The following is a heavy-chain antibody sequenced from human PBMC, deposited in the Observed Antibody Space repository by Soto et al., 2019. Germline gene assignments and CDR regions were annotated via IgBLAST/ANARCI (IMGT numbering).Heavy chain of an antibody. V-gene: IGHV4-31*03. D-gene: IGHD3-10*01. CDR2: IYYSGST. CDR3: ARYGSGSYYPTTFDY. CDR1: GGSISSGGYY. J-gene: IGHJ4*02. Sequence: QVQLQESGPGLVKPSQTLSLTCTVSGGSISSGGYYWSWIRQHPGKGLECIGYIYYSGSTYYNPSPKRRVTISVDTSENQSSLKLSSVTAADTAVYYCARYGSGSYYPTTFDYWGQGTLVTVSS.